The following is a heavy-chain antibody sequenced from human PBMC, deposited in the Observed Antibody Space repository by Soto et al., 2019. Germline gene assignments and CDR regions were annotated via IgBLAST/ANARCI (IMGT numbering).Heavy chain of an antibody. V-gene: IGHV4-59*01. J-gene: IGHJ4*02. Sequence: PSETLSLTCTASGGSMNNYLWSWIRQTPGDGLEWIGYIHVTGNTYHNPSLKSPVTISIDASKTQFFLTLTSVTAADTAVYYCARGPFFARYQPFDAWGRGILVTVSS. CDR2: IHVTGNT. CDR3: ARGPFFARYQPFDA. D-gene: IGHD1-20*01. CDR1: GGSMNNYL.